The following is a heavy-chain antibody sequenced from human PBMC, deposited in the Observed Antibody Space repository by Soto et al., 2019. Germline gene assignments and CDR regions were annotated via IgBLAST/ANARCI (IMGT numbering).Heavy chain of an antibody. Sequence: ASVKVSCKASGYTFTSYDINWVRQATGQGLEWMGWMNPNSVNTGYAQKFQGRVTMTRNTSISTAYMELSSLRSEDTAVYYCARGASGTGYYYYYYYMDVWGKGTTVTVSS. CDR1: GYTFTSYD. J-gene: IGHJ6*03. CDR2: MNPNSVNT. D-gene: IGHD1-1*01. CDR3: ARGASGTGYYYYYYYMDV. V-gene: IGHV1-8*01.